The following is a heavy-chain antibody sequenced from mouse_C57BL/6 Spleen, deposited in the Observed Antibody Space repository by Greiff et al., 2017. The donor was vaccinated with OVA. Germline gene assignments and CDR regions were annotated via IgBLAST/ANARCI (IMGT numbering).Heavy chain of an antibody. CDR1: GYTFTSYW. CDR2: IYPSDSET. J-gene: IGHJ4*01. V-gene: IGHV1-61*01. Sequence: QVQLQQPGAELVRPGSSVKLSCKASGYTFTSYWMDWVKQRPGQGLEWIGNIYPSDSETHYNQKFKDKATLTVDKSSSTAYMQLSSLTSEDSAVYYCAREGHFGDAMDYWGQGTSVTVSS. CDR3: AREGHFGDAMDY. D-gene: IGHD3-1*01.